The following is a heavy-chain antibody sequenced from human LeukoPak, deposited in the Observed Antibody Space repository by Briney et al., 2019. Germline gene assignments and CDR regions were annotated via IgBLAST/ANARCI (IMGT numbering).Heavy chain of an antibody. CDR3: AREVVGYYDSSGFDY. CDR2: INPNSGGT. V-gene: IGHV1-2*02. Sequence: ASVKVSCKASGYTFTGYYMHWVRQAPGQGLEWMGWINPNSGGTNYAQKFQGRVTITADKSTSTAYMELSSLRSEDTAVYYCAREVVGYYDSSGFDYWGQGTLVTVSS. D-gene: IGHD3-22*01. J-gene: IGHJ4*02. CDR1: GYTFTGYY.